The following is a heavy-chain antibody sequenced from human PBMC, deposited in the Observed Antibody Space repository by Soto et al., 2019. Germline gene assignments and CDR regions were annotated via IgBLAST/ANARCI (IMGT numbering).Heavy chain of an antibody. CDR1: GYTFTTYG. V-gene: IGHV1-18*01. Sequence: QVQLVQSGAEVKKPGASVKVSCKASGYTFTTYGISWVRQAPGQGLEWMGWINGYNGNINYAQKVQGRVTMTTDTSTSTAYMELRSLRSDDTAVYYCARDPVAGTYFDYWGQGTLVTVSS. J-gene: IGHJ4*02. D-gene: IGHD6-19*01. CDR2: INGYNGNI. CDR3: ARDPVAGTYFDY.